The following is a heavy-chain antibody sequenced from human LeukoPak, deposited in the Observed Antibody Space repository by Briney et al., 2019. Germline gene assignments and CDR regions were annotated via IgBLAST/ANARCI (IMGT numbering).Heavy chain of an antibody. Sequence: SETLSLTCTVSGGSISSSSYYWDWIRQPPGKGLEWIGSIYYSGSTYYNPSLKSRVTISVDTSKNQLSLKLSSLTAADTAVYYCARHEYSGSYYGLSWFDPWGQGTLVTVSS. CDR2: IYYSGST. D-gene: IGHD1-26*01. CDR1: GGSISSSSYY. J-gene: IGHJ5*02. CDR3: ARHEYSGSYYGLSWFDP. V-gene: IGHV4-39*01.